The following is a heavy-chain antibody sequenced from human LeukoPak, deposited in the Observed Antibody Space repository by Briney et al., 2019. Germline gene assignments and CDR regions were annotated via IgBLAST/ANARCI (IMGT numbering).Heavy chain of an antibody. CDR3: ARTSLLYDSSGYFDF. Sequence: PSETLSLTCTVSGGSISSSSYYWGWIRQPPGKGLEWIGSIYYSGSTYYNPSLKSRVTISIDTSKNQFSLKLSSVTAADTAVYYCARTSLLYDSSGYFDFWGQGTPVTVSS. V-gene: IGHV4-39*07. D-gene: IGHD3-22*01. CDR1: GGSISSSSYY. J-gene: IGHJ4*02. CDR2: IYYSGST.